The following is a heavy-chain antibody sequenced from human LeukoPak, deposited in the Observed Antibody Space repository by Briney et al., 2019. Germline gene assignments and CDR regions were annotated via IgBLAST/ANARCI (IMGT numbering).Heavy chain of an antibody. CDR1: GFTFSSYG. CDR2: ISYDGSNK. Sequence: GGSLRLSCAASGFTFSSYGMHWVRQAPGKGLEWVAVISYDGSNKYYADPVKGRFTISRDNSKNTLYLQMNSLRAEDTAVYYCATMVRGLPDYWGQGTLVTVSS. CDR3: ATMVRGLPDY. D-gene: IGHD3-10*01. J-gene: IGHJ4*02. V-gene: IGHV3-30*03.